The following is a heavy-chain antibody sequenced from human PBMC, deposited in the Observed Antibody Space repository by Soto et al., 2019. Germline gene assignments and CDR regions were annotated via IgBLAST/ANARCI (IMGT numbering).Heavy chain of an antibody. D-gene: IGHD5-18*01. Sequence: QVQLQESGPGLVKPSQTLSLACSVSGASINSGGYFWSWIRQLPGKGLEWIGYIHYSGSTYYNPSLKSRVVMSMDTCKNDFSLKLSSVTAADTAVFYCARGFVETAMAFDYWGQGALLTVSS. CDR3: ARGFVETAMAFDY. V-gene: IGHV4-31*03. J-gene: IGHJ4*02. CDR1: GASINSGGYF. CDR2: IHYSGST.